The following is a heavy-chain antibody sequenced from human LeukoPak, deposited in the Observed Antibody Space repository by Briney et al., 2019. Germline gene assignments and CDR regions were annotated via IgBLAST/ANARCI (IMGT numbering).Heavy chain of an antibody. Sequence: PSQTLSLTCTISGGFFSWGGSYWRWIRQPPGKGLEWLGYIFHNGDTYYNSSLKSRVSLSVDKANKKFSLRLTSVTAADTAVYFCARDSRLASRTGTFDSWGQGTLVIVSS. V-gene: IGHV4-30-2*01. CDR1: GGFFSWGGSY. CDR3: ARDSRLASRTGTFDS. J-gene: IGHJ4*02. D-gene: IGHD1-7*01. CDR2: IFHNGDT.